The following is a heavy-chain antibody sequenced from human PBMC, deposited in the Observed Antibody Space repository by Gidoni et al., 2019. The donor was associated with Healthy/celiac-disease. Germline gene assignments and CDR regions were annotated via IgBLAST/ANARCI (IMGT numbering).Heavy chain of an antibody. CDR2: IDYSGST. CDR3: ASLSWSGGAFDI. CDR1: GCSIRSSSYY. V-gene: IGHV4-39*01. J-gene: IGHJ3*02. Sequence: QLQLQESGPGLVKPSETLSLPCPVSGCSIRSSSYYWVWIRQPPVKGLEWIGSIDYSGSTYYNPSLKSRVTISVDTSKNQFSLKLSSVTAADTAVYYCASLSWSGGAFDIWGQGTMVTVSS. D-gene: IGHD6-13*01.